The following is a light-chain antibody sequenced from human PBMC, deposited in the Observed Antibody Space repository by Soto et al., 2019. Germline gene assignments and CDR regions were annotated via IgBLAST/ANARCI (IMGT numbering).Light chain of an antibody. CDR1: QDIGSA. V-gene: IGKV3-15*01. CDR2: DAS. CDR3: QHYNDWSPIT. J-gene: IGKJ5*01. Sequence: IVLTQSPSTLSLSPGERAILSYRASQDIGSAVAWYHQRAGQAPRLLIFDASIRVPTTPARFSGSVSGTEFTLTISSRQSEDFAVYYCQHYNDWSPITFGQGTRLEIK.